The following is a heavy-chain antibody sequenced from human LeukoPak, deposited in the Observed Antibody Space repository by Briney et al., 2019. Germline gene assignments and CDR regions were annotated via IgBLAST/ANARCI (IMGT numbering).Heavy chain of an antibody. V-gene: IGHV3-33*03. D-gene: IGHD4/OR15-4a*01. CDR1: GFTFSSYG. Sequence: GRSLRLSCAASGFTFSSYGMHWVRQAPGKGLEWVAVIWYDGSDKYYADSMKGRFTISRDNAKNTLYLQMNSLRAEDTAVYYCAKLTHYDAFEIWGQGTMVTVSS. J-gene: IGHJ3*02. CDR2: IWYDGSDK. CDR3: AKLTHYDAFEI.